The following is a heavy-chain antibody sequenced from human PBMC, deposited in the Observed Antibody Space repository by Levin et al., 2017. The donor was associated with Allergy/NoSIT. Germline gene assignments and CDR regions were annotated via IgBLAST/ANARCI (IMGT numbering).Heavy chain of an antibody. CDR3: ARDKNPSTVTTNWFDP. CDR2: ISSSGSTI. Sequence: KPGGSLRLSCAASGFTFSDYYMSWIRQAPGKGLEWVSYISSSGSTIYYADSVKGRFTISRDNAKNSLYLQMNSLRAEDTAVYYCARDKNPSTVTTNWFDPWGQGTLVTVSS. CDR1: GFTFSDYY. V-gene: IGHV3-11*01. D-gene: IGHD4-17*01. J-gene: IGHJ5*02.